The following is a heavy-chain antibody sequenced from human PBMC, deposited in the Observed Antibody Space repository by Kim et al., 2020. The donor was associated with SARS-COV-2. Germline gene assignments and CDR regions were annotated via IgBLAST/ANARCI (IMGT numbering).Heavy chain of an antibody. CDR3: ARGSYYGSGSYPDDAFDI. V-gene: IGHV3-13*05. CDR2: IGTAGDP. Sequence: GGSLRLSCAASGFTFSSYDMHWVRQATGKGLEWVSAIGTAGDPYYPGSVKGRFTISRENAKNSLYLQMNSLRAGDTAVYYCARGSYYGSGSYPDDAFDIWGQGTTVTVSS. CDR1: GFTFSSYD. D-gene: IGHD3-10*01. J-gene: IGHJ3*02.